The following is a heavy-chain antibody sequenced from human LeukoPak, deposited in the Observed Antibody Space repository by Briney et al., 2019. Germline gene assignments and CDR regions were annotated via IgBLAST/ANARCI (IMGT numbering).Heavy chain of an antibody. CDR1: GFTVSSNY. D-gene: IGHD3-10*01. V-gene: IGHV3-23*01. Sequence: AGGSLRLSCAASGFTVSSNYMSWVRQAPGKGLEWVSAISGSGGSTYYADSVKGRFTISRDNSKNTLYLQMNSLRAEDTAVYYCAGIWFGEADAFDIWGQGTMVTVSS. CDR2: ISGSGGST. CDR3: AGIWFGEADAFDI. J-gene: IGHJ3*02.